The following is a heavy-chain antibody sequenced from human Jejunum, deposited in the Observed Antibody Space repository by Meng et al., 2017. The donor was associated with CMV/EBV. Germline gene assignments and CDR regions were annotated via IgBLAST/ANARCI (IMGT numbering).Heavy chain of an antibody. D-gene: IGHD2-2*01. CDR1: FSSYS. V-gene: IGHV3-21*06. CDR3: ARDPDYSTNWYGGGDF. J-gene: IGHJ4*02. CDR2: ISSTVGLT. Sequence: FSSYSMNWIRQAPGKGLEWVSSISSTVGLTYYADSLPCRFPISRDNGRNSLYLQMDSLRAEDTAVYYCARDPDYSTNWYGGGDFWGQGARVTVSS.